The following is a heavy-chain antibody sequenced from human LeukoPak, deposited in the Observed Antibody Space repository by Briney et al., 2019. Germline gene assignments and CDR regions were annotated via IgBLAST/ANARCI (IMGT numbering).Heavy chain of an antibody. CDR3: AKGAEEGVVITSVYYYYMDV. D-gene: IGHD3-22*01. Sequence: GGSLRLSCAASGFTFSSYAMSWVRQAPGKGLEWVSAISGSGGSTYYADSVKGRFTISRDNSKNTLYLQMNSLRAEDTAVYFCAKGAEEGVVITSVYYYYMDVWGKGTAVTISS. V-gene: IGHV3-23*01. CDR1: GFTFSSYA. J-gene: IGHJ6*03. CDR2: ISGSGGST.